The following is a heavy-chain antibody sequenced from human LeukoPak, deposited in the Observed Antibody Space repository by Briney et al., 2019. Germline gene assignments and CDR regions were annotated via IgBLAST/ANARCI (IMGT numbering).Heavy chain of an antibody. V-gene: IGHV3-23*01. Sequence: ESRRLACAASGWIFSNYALMWVRQAPRKGLEWVSSITGRGDETFYADSVKGRFSLSRDNSKNMLYLQMYSLGAEDTAIYYCAKGAAAGLVDWFDPWGQGTLVTVSS. J-gene: IGHJ5*02. CDR3: AKGAAAGLVDWFDP. CDR2: ITGRGDET. CDR1: GWIFSNYA. D-gene: IGHD6-13*01.